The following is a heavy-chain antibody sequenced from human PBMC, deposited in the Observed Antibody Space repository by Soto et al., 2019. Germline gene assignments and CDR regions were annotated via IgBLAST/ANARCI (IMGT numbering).Heavy chain of an antibody. Sequence: SETLSLTCTVSGGSISSSSYYWGWIRQPPGKGLEWIGSIYYSGSTYYNPSLESRVTISVDTSKNQFSLKLSSVTAADTAVYYCARRGTIFGVAAWFDPWGQGTLVTVSS. CDR2: IYYSGST. D-gene: IGHD3-3*01. CDR3: ARRGTIFGVAAWFDP. CDR1: GGSISSSSYY. V-gene: IGHV4-39*01. J-gene: IGHJ5*02.